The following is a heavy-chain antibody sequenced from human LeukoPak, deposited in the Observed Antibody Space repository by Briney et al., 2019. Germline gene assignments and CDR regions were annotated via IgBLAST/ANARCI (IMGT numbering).Heavy chain of an antibody. J-gene: IGHJ3*02. CDR3: AKDISAYNWNYVPAFDI. Sequence: GRSLRLSCGASGFTFDYYAMHWVRQAPGKGLEWVSGISWNSGSIGYADSVKGRFTISRDNAKNSLYLQMNSLRAEDMALYYCAKDISAYNWNYVPAFDIWGQGTMVTVSS. CDR1: GFTFDYYA. CDR2: ISWNSGSI. V-gene: IGHV3-9*03. D-gene: IGHD1-7*01.